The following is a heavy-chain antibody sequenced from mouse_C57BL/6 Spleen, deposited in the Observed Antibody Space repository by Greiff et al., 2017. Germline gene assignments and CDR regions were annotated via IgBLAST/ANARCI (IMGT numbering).Heavy chain of an antibody. CDR2: IYPGDGDT. CDR1: GYAFSSSW. D-gene: IGHD4-1*01. V-gene: IGHV1-82*01. CDR3: ARWEDY. Sequence: QVQLQQPGTELVKPGASVKISCKASGYAFSSSWMNWVKQRPEKGLEWIGRIYPGDGDTNYNGKFKGKATLTADKSSSTAYMQLSSLTSEDSAVYFCARWEDYWGQGTTLTVSS. J-gene: IGHJ2*01.